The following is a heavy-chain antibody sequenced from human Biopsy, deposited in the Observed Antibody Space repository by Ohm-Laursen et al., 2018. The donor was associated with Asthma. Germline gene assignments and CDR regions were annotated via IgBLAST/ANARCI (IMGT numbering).Heavy chain of an antibody. V-gene: IGHV2-5*02. CDR3: VHTLVGLKAFDF. CDR2: IYWDDDK. D-gene: IGHD1-26*01. Sequence: PTQTLTLTFTFSGFSLSTSGGGVGWIRQPPGKAPEWLGNIYWDDDKRYSPSLQSRLTITRDTPKDQVVLTMTNMGPVDTGTYYCVHTLVGLKAFDFWGQGTLVTVSS. CDR1: GFSLSTSGGG. J-gene: IGHJ4*02.